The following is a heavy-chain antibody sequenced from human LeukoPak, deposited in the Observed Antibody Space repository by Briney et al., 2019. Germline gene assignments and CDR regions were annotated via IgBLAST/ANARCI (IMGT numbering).Heavy chain of an antibody. D-gene: IGHD3-22*01. CDR2: ISSSGSSI. CDR3: ARGLDYDSSGYEIDY. CDR1: GFTFSDYY. J-gene: IGHJ4*02. V-gene: IGHV3-11*01. Sequence: GGSLRLSCAASGFTFSDYYMSWIRQAPGKGLEWVSYISSSGSSIYYADSVKGRFTISRDNAKNSLYLQMNSLRAEDTAVYYCARGLDYDSSGYEIDYWGQGTLVTVSS.